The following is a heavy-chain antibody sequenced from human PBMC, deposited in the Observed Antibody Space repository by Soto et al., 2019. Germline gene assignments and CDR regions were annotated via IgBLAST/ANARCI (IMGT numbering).Heavy chain of an antibody. J-gene: IGHJ4*02. V-gene: IGHV3-30*18. D-gene: IGHD2-8*01. Sequence: GGSLRLSCAASGFTFGNYGMHWVRQAPGKGLEWVAAISFDGNREYYANSVRGRFTISRDNLKNTLYLQINSLRVEDTAVYFCAKARGVNNRLPFDYWGQGTLVTVSS. CDR3: AKARGVNNRLPFDY. CDR1: GFTFGNYG. CDR2: ISFDGNRE.